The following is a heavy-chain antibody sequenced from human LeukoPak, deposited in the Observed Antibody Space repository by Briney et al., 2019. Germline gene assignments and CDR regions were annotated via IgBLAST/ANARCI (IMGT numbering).Heavy chain of an antibody. Sequence: SQTLSLTCTVSGGSISSGGYYWSWIRQHPGKGLEWIGYIYYSGSTYYNPSLKSRVTISVDSSKNQFTLKLSSVTAADTAVYYCAREDGDNWFDPWGQGTLVTVSS. J-gene: IGHJ5*02. D-gene: IGHD3-10*01. CDR3: AREDGDNWFDP. CDR1: GGSISSGGYY. V-gene: IGHV4-31*03. CDR2: IYYSGST.